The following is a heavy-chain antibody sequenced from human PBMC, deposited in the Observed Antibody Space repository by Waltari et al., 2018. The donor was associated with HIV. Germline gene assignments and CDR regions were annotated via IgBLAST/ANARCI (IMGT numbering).Heavy chain of an antibody. J-gene: IGHJ4*02. D-gene: IGHD1-26*01. V-gene: IGHV4-39*01. CDR2: IYYSGST. Sequence: QLQLQESGPGLVKPSETLSLTCTVSGGSISSSSYYWGWIRQPPGKGLEWIGSIYYSGSTYYNPSLKSRVTISVDTSKNQFSLKLSSVTAADTAVYYCARHRRVGATTQAFDYWGQGTLVTVSS. CDR1: GGSISSSSYY. CDR3: ARHRRVGATTQAFDY.